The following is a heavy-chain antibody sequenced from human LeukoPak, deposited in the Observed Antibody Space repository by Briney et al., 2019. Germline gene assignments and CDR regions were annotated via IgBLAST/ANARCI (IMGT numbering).Heavy chain of an antibody. CDR1: GFTFSRYS. D-gene: IGHD3-10*01. J-gene: IGHJ4*02. CDR3: ARGGSGSYYSNLGSGRYFDY. Sequence: PGGSLRLSCAASGFTFSRYSMHWVRQAPGKGLVWVSHVNSDGSGTDYADSVKGRFTISRDNAKNTLYLQMNSLRAEDTAVYYCARGGSGSYYSNLGSGRYFDYWGQGTLVTVSS. CDR2: VNSDGSGT. V-gene: IGHV3-74*01.